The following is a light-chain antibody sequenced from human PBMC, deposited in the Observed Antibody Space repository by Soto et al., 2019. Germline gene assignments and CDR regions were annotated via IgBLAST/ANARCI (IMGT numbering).Light chain of an antibody. Sequence: QSALTQPRSVSGSPGQSVTISCTGTSSDVGGYQYVSWYQQHPGKAPKLMIYDVTKRPSGVPDRFSGSKSGNTASLTISGLQADDEADYYCCSYAGTYTYVFGTGNKLTVL. CDR2: DVT. CDR3: CSYAGTYTYV. V-gene: IGLV2-11*01. J-gene: IGLJ1*01. CDR1: SSDVGGYQY.